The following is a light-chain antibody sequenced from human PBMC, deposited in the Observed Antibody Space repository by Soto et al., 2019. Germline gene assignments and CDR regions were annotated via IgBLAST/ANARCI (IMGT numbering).Light chain of an antibody. V-gene: IGKV3-20*01. CDR3: QQFGSSIPHT. CDR1: QVIGSRY. CDR2: GAS. J-gene: IGKJ2*01. Sequence: IVMTQSPGTLSLSPGERATISCRASQVIGSRYLAWYHQKSGQAPRLLIYGASSRATGIPDRFSGSGSGTDFTLTISRLEPEDCGVYYCQQFGSSIPHTFGQGTKLEIK.